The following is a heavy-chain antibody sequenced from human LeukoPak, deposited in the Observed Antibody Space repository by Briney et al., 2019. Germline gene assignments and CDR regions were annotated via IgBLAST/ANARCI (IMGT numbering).Heavy chain of an antibody. V-gene: IGHV1-69*13. CDR2: IIPIFGTA. D-gene: IGHD5-18*01. J-gene: IGHJ4*02. CDR1: GGTFSSYA. CDR3: AGRIQLWLSPFDY. Sequence: SVKVSCKASGGTFSSYAISWVRQAPGQGLEWMGGIIPIFGTANYAQKFQGRVTITADESTSTAYMELSSLRSEDTAVYYCAGRIQLWLSPFDYWGRGTLVTVSS.